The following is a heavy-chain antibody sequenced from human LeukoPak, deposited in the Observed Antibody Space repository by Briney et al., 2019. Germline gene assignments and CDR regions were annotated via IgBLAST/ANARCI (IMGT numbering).Heavy chain of an antibody. D-gene: IGHD2-2*02. CDR2: ISGNGGAT. CDR3: AEFIYGFPFDH. J-gene: IGHJ4*02. V-gene: IGHV3-23*01. Sequence: PGGSLRLSCAVSGFTFIMHEMTWVRQAPGKGLEWVSAISGNGGATYYADSVRGRFTISRDNSKNALYLQLNSLRAEDTAVYFCAEFIYGFPFDHWGLGTLVTVSS. CDR1: GFTFIMHE.